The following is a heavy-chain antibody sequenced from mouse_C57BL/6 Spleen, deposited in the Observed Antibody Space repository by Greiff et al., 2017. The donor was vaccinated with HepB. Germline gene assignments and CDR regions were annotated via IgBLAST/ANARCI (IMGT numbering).Heavy chain of an antibody. D-gene: IGHD1-1*01. Sequence: EMQVVESGGDLVKPGGSLKLSCAASGFTFSSYGMSWVRQTPDKRLEWVATISSGGSYTYYPDSVKGRFTISRDNAKNTLYLQMSSLKSEDTDMYYCASLYYSTFAYWGQGTLVTVSA. V-gene: IGHV5-6*01. CDR3: ASLYYSTFAY. J-gene: IGHJ3*01. CDR1: GFTFSSYG. CDR2: ISSGGSYT.